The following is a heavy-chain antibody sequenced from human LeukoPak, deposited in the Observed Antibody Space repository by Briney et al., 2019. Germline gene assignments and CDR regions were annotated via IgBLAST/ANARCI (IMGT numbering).Heavy chain of an antibody. CDR2: IYTSGST. Sequence: SETLSLTCTVSGGSISSYYWSWIRQPAGKGLEWIGRIYTSGSTNYNPPLKSRVTISVDKSKNQFSLKLSSVTAADTAVYYCASRRYSSSSPFDYWGQGTLVTVSS. V-gene: IGHV4-4*07. D-gene: IGHD6-6*01. CDR1: GGSISSYY. CDR3: ASRRYSSSSPFDY. J-gene: IGHJ4*02.